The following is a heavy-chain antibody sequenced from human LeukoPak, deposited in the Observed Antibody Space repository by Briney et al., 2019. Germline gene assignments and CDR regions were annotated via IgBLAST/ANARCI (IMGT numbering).Heavy chain of an antibody. V-gene: IGHV1-46*01. CDR1: GYTFTSYY. CDR2: INPSGGST. J-gene: IGHJ4*02. CDR3: ARVTRRRDGYIH. Sequence: ASVKVSCKASGYTFTSYYMHWVRQAPGQGLEWMGIINPSGGSTSYAQKFQGRVTMTRDTSTSAVYMELSSLRSEDTAVYYCARVTRRRDGYIHWGQGTLVTVSS. D-gene: IGHD5-12*01.